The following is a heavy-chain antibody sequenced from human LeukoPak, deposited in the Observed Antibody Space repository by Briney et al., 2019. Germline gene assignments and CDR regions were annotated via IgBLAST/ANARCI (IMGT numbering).Heavy chain of an antibody. CDR1: GFTFNDYA. D-gene: IGHD2/OR15-2a*01. CDR3: ARARCSTINCAPNWFDP. CDR2: ISGNGGRST. J-gene: IGHJ5*02. V-gene: IGHV3-23*01. Sequence: GGSLRLSCAASGFTFNDYAMTWVRQAPGKGLEWVSSISGNGGRSTYYADSVEGRFTISRDIYRNILSLQMNSLRAEDTAVYYCARARCSTINCAPNWFDPWGQGTLVIVSS.